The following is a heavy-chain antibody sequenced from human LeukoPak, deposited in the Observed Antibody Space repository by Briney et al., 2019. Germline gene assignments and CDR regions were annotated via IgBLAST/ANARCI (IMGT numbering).Heavy chain of an antibody. J-gene: IGHJ3*02. CDR1: GGSISSDGYY. Sequence: PSETLSLTCTVSGGSISSDGYYWSWIRQPPGKGLEWIGYIFHSGITYYNPSRKSRIAISVDTSKNQFSLRLSSVTAADTAMYYCARVDYYESGTFSHLLDIWGQGTMVTVSS. D-gene: IGHD3-10*01. CDR2: IFHSGIT. CDR3: ARVDYYESGTFSHLLDI. V-gene: IGHV4-30-4*01.